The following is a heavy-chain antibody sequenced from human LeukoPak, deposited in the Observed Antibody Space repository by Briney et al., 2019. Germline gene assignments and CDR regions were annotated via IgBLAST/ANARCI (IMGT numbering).Heavy chain of an antibody. CDR3: AKDLGSSPAGVLDY. D-gene: IGHD3-16*01. Sequence: GGSLRLSCAASGFTFSSYGMHWVRQAPGKGLEWVAVISYDGSNKYYADSVKGRFTISRDNSKNTLYLQMNSLRAEDTAVYYCAKDLGSSPAGVLDYWGQGTLVTVSS. V-gene: IGHV3-30*18. J-gene: IGHJ4*02. CDR2: ISYDGSNK. CDR1: GFTFSSYG.